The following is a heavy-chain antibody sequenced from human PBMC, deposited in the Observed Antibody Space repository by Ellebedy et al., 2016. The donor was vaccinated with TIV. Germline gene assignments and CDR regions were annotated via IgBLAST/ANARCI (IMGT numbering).Heavy chain of an antibody. V-gene: IGHV1-24*01. D-gene: IGHD6-19*01. CDR2: FDPEDGKT. CDR3: ATDRGYSSGWDFDD. CDR1: GYTLTDLS. Sequence: ASVKVSCKVSGYTLTDLSMHWVRQAPGKGLEWMGGFDPEDGKTIYAQKFQGRVTMTEDTSTDTAYMELSSLRSEDTAVYYCATDRGYSSGWDFDDWGQGTLVTVSS. J-gene: IGHJ4*02.